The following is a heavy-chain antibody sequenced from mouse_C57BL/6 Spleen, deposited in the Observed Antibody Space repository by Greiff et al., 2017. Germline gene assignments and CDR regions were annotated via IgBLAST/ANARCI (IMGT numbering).Heavy chain of an antibody. V-gene: IGHV1-58*01. CDR2: IYIGNGYT. J-gene: IGHJ1*03. CDR1: GYTFTSYG. CDR3: AIPYYYGSSYGWYFDV. D-gene: IGHD1-1*01. Sequence: EVKLQESGAELVRPGSSVKMSCKTSGYTFTSYGINWVKQRPGQGLEWIGYIYIGNGYTEYNEKFKGKATLTSDTSSSTAYMQLSSLTSEDSAIYFCAIPYYYGSSYGWYFDVWGTGTTVTVSS.